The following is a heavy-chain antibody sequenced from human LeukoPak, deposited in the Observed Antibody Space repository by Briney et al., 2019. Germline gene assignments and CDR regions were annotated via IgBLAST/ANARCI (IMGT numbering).Heavy chain of an antibody. CDR1: GFTFSSYA. CDR2: ISGSGGST. V-gene: IGHV3-23*01. CDR3: AKDMSLVVITRFDY. Sequence: GGSLRLSCAASGFTFSSYAMSWVRQAPGKGLEWVSAISGSGGSTYYADSVEGRFTISRDNSKNTLYLQMNNLRAEDTAVYYCAKDMSLVVITRFDYWGQGTLVTVSS. D-gene: IGHD3-22*01. J-gene: IGHJ4*02.